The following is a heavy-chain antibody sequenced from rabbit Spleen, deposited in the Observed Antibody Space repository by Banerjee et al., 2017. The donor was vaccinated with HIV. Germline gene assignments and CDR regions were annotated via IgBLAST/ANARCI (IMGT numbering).Heavy chain of an antibody. CDR1: GFSFRSKAV. CDR3: AREGTGGSYFAL. D-gene: IGHD8-1*01. V-gene: IGHV1S45*01. CDR2: INAVTGKA. J-gene: IGHJ3*01. Sequence: QEQLVESGGGLVKPEGSLKLSCTASGFSFRSKAVMCWVRQAPGKGLEWIACINAVTGKAVYASGAKGGFTVSKPAPTTVLLQMTSITAADTPTYFCAREGTGGSYFALWGQGTLVTVS.